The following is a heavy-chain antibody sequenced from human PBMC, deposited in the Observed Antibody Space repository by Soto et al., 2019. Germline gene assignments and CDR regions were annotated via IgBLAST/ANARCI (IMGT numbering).Heavy chain of an antibody. J-gene: IGHJ4*02. D-gene: IGHD1-26*01. CDR1: GGSISSGDYY. V-gene: IGHV4-61*08. CDR2: IYYSGST. CDR3: ARVTVGATFDY. Sequence: SETLSLTCTVSGGSISSGDYYWSWIRQPPGKGLEWIGYIYYSGSTNYNPSLKSRVTISVGTSKNQFSLKLSSVTAADTAVYYCARVTVGATFDYWGQGTLVTVSS.